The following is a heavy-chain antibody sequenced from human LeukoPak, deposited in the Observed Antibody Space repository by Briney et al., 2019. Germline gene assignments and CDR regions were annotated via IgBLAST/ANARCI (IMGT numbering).Heavy chain of an antibody. V-gene: IGHV3-53*01. CDR1: GFTVSSNY. CDR3: AKAGDYSSGWYDYFGF. Sequence: GGSLRLSCAASGFTVSSNYMSWVRQAPGKGLEWVSVIYSGGSTYYADSVKGRFTISRDNSKNTLYLQMNSLRAEDTAVYYCAKAGDYSSGWYDYFGFWGQGSLVTVSS. J-gene: IGHJ4*02. D-gene: IGHD6-19*01. CDR2: IYSGGST.